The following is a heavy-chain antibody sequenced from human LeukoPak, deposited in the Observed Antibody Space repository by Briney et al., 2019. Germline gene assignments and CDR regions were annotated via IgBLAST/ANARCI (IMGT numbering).Heavy chain of an antibody. Sequence: PSETLSLTCTVSGGSISSYYWSWIRQPPGKGLEWIGYIYYSGSTNYNPSLKSRVTISVDTSKNQFSLKLSSVTAADTAVYYCAKNQIDYGIDYWGQGTLVTVSS. CDR2: IYYSGST. CDR3: AKNQIDYGIDY. J-gene: IGHJ4*02. D-gene: IGHD4-17*01. CDR1: GGSISSYY. V-gene: IGHV4-59*01.